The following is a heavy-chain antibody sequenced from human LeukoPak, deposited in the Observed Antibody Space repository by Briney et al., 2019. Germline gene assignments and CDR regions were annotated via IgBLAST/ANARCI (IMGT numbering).Heavy chain of an antibody. CDR1: GFTFSSYS. J-gene: IGHJ6*03. CDR2: INSDGSST. Sequence: GGSLRLSCAASGFTFSSYSMNWVRQAPGKGLVWVSRINSDGSSTSYADSVKGRFTISRDNAKNTLYLQMNSLRAEDTAVYYCARVPGGNSYYYYMDVWGKGTTVTVSS. D-gene: IGHD2-15*01. V-gene: IGHV3-74*01. CDR3: ARVPGGNSYYYYMDV.